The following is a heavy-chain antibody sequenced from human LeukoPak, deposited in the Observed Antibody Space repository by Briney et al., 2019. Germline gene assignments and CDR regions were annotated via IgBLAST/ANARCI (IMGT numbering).Heavy chain of an antibody. CDR2: IYYSGST. J-gene: IGHJ4*02. Sequence: SETLSLTCTVSGGSISSSSYYWGWIRQPPGKELEWIGSIYYSGSTYYNPSLKSRVTISVDTSKNQFSLKLSSVTVADTAVYYCARGEGYYDFWSGYYGWYYFDYWGQGTLVTVSS. CDR3: ARGEGYYDFWSGYYGWYYFDY. V-gene: IGHV4-39*01. CDR1: GGSISSSSYY. D-gene: IGHD3-3*01.